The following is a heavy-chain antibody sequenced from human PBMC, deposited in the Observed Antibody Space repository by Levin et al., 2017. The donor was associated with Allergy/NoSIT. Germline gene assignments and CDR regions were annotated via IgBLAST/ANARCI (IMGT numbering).Heavy chain of an antibody. CDR2: IRSKANTYAT. CDR1: GFTFSGSA. CDR3: SRHSELWFGESPDAFDI. J-gene: IGHJ3*02. D-gene: IGHD3-10*01. V-gene: IGHV3-73*01. Sequence: GGSLRLSCAASGFTFSGSAIHWVRQASGKGLEWVGRIRSKANTYATAYAASVKGRFTVFRDDSKNTAYLQMNSLKTEDTALYYCSRHSELWFGESPDAFDIWGQGTMVTVSS.